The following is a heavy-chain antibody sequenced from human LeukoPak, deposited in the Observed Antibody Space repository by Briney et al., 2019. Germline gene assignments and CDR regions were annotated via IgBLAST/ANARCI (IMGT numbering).Heavy chain of an antibody. D-gene: IGHD6-13*01. CDR2: IKQDEEK. CDR1: GFTFGPYW. J-gene: IGHJ4*02. Sequence: GGSLRLSCAASGFTFGPYWMTWVRQAPGKGLEWVASIKQDEEKHYVDSVKGRLTVSRDNAKNSLYLQMNSLRVEDTAVYFCARMGGTWSLDYWGQGTLVTVSS. V-gene: IGHV3-7*01. CDR3: ARMGGTWSLDY.